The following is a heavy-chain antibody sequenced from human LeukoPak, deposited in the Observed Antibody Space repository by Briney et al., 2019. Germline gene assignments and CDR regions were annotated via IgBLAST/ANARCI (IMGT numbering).Heavy chain of an antibody. CDR2: IYTSGST. V-gene: IGHV4-4*07. Sequence: SETLSLTCTVSGGSISSYYWSWIRQPAGKGLEWIGRIYTSGSTNYNPSLKRRCTMSVDTSKNQFSLKLSSVTAADTAVYYCARDPYGDYVAGYYFDYWGQGTLVTVSS. J-gene: IGHJ4*02. D-gene: IGHD4-17*01. CDR3: ARDPYGDYVAGYYFDY. CDR1: GGSISSYY.